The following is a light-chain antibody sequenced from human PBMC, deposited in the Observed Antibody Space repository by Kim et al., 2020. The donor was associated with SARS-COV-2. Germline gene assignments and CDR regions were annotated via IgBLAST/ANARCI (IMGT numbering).Light chain of an antibody. CDR1: QDIRND. CDR3: LHHNTYPIT. J-gene: IGKJ5*01. Sequence: AAVGDRVTITCRASQDIRNDLGWYQQNPGRAPKRLSYGASSLQSGVPSRFSGSGSGTEFTLTSSSLQPEDFATYFCLHHNTYPITFGQGTRLEIK. CDR2: GAS. V-gene: IGKV1-17*01.